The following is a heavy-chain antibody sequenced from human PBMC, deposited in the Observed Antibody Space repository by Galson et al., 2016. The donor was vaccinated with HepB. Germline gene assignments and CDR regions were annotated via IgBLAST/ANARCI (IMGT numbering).Heavy chain of an antibody. Sequence: SLTLSCAASGFTFSSYSMNWVRQAPGKGLERVSSITRSSIYIYYSDSVKGLFTISRDTAKNSLYLQMNSLRGEDTAVYSCARDLRRSSSSSDYWGQGTLVTVSS. D-gene: IGHD6-6*01. CDR2: ITRSSIYI. J-gene: IGHJ4*02. V-gene: IGHV3-21*03. CDR1: GFTFSSYS. CDR3: ARDLRRSSSSSDY.